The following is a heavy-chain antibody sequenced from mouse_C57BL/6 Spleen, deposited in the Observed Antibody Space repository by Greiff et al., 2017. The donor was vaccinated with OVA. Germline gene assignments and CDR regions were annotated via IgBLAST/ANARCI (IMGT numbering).Heavy chain of an antibody. J-gene: IGHJ2*01. Sequence: QVQLQQPGAELVKPGASVKMSCKASGYTFTSYWITWVKQRPGQGLEWIGDIYPGSGSTNYNEKFKSKATLTVDTSSSTAYMQLSSLTSDDSAVYYCARSWDGYPYYFDYWGQGTTLTVSS. V-gene: IGHV1-55*01. D-gene: IGHD2-3*01. CDR3: ARSWDGYPYYFDY. CDR2: IYPGSGST. CDR1: GYTFTSYW.